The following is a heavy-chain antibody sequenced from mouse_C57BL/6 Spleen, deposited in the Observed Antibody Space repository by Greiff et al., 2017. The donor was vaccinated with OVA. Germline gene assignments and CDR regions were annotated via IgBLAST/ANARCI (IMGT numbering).Heavy chain of an antibody. Sequence: EVKLVESGGGLVKPGGSLKLSCAASGFTFSSYAMSWVRQTPEKRLEWVATISDGGSYTYYPDNVKGRFTISRDNAKNNLYLQMSYLKSEDTAMYYCARDRVYDYDVPYFDYWGQGTTLTVSS. CDR2: ISDGGSYT. CDR1: GFTFSSYA. D-gene: IGHD2-4*01. J-gene: IGHJ2*01. V-gene: IGHV5-4*01. CDR3: ARDRVYDYDVPYFDY.